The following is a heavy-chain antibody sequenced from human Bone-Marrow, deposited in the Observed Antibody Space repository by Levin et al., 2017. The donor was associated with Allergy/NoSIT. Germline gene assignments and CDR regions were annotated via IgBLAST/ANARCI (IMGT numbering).Heavy chain of an antibody. J-gene: IGHJ4*02. CDR3: AKSGSTSSPLDY. CDR1: GFTFSSYG. D-gene: IGHD2-2*01. Sequence: GGSLRLSCAASGFTFSSYGMHWVRQAPGKGLEWVAVISYDGSNKYYADSVKGRFTISRDNSKNTLYLQMNSLRAEDTAVYYCAKSGSTSSPLDYWGQGTLVTVSS. V-gene: IGHV3-30*18. CDR2: ISYDGSNK.